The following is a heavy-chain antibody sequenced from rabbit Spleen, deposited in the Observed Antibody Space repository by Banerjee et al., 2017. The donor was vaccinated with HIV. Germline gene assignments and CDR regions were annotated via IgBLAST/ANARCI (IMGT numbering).Heavy chain of an antibody. CDR2: IGTSGGDT. CDR3: ARGGGAAGDGCNL. V-gene: IGHV1S40*01. Sequence: QSLEESGGDLVKPGASLTLTCTASGFSFSSSYYMCWVRQAPGKGLEWIACIGTSGGDTYYASWVNGQFTISRSTSLGTVTLKMTGLTAADTATYFCARGGGAAGDGCNLWGPGTLVTVS. D-gene: IGHD2-1*01. CDR1: GFSFSSSYY. J-gene: IGHJ4*01.